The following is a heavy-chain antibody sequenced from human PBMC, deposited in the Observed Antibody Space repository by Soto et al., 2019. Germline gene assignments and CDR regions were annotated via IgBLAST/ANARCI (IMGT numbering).Heavy chain of an antibody. J-gene: IGHJ6*03. CDR1: GFTFSDYY. D-gene: IGHD2-2*01. Sequence: QVQLVESGGGLVKPGGSLRLSCAASGFTFSDYYMSWIRQAPGKGLEWVSYISSSGSTIYYADSVKGRFTISRDNAKKSLYRQMNSLRAEDTAVYYCARGALRYCSSTSCLDYYYYYYMDVWGKGTTVTVSS. V-gene: IGHV3-11*01. CDR3: ARGALRYCSSTSCLDYYYYYYMDV. CDR2: ISSSGSTI.